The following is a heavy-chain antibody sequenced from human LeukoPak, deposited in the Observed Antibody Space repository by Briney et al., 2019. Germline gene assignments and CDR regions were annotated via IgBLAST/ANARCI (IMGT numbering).Heavy chain of an antibody. D-gene: IGHD6-13*01. CDR3: TTDLGSSWYNLDY. Sequence: GGSLRLSCAASGFAFNFYAMSWVRQAPGKGLEWVGRIKSKTGGGTTDYAAPVKGRFTISRDDSKNTLYLQMNSLKTEDTAVYFCTTDLGSSWYNLDYWGQGTLVTVSS. J-gene: IGHJ4*02. V-gene: IGHV3-15*01. CDR1: GFAFNFYA. CDR2: IKSKTGGGTT.